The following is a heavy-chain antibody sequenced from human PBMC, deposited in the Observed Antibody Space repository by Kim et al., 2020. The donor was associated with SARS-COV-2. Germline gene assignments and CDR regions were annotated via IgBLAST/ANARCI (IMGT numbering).Heavy chain of an antibody. CDR3: ARRVAAAGEHDY. J-gene: IGHJ4*02. D-gene: IGHD6-13*01. Sequence: SETLSLTCTVSGGSISSSSYYWGWIRQPPGKGLEWIGSIYYSGSTYYNPSLKSRVTISVDTSKNQFSLKLSSVTAADTAVYYCARRVAAAGEHDYWGQGTLVTVSS. V-gene: IGHV4-39*01. CDR2: IYYSGST. CDR1: GGSISSSSYY.